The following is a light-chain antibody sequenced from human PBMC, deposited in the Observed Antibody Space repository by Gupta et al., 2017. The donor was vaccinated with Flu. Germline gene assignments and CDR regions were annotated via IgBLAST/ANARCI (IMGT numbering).Light chain of an antibody. CDR3: VLYMGSGMWV. CDR2: STN. CDR1: SGSVSTTYY. J-gene: IGLJ3*02. Sequence: QTVVTQEASFSVSPGGTVPLTCGLSSGSVSTTYYPSWYQQTPGQAPRTLIYSTNTRSSGVPDRFSGSILGKKAALTITGAQADDESDYYCVLYMGSGMWVFGGGTRLTVL. V-gene: IGLV8-61*01.